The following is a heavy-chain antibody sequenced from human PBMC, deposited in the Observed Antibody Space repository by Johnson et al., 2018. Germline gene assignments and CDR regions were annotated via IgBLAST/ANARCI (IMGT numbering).Heavy chain of an antibody. CDR3: ARSYCGGDCDHDYYYYGMDV. Sequence: VQLVESGEGLVQPGGSLRLSCAASGFTFSSYAMHWVRQAPGKGLEYVSAISSNGGSTYYADSVKGRFTISRDNSKNTLYLQMGSLRAEDMAVYYCARSYCGGDCDHDYYYYGMDVWGQGTTVTVSS. D-gene: IGHD2-21*02. CDR1: GFTFSSYA. J-gene: IGHJ6*02. CDR2: ISSNGGST. V-gene: IGHV3-64*02.